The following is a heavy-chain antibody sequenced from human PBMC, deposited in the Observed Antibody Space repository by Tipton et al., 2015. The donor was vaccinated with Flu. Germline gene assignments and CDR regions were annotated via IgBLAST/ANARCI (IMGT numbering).Heavy chain of an antibody. CDR2: IYYSGST. CDR3: ARYPTVVTPFYWYFDL. J-gene: IGHJ2*01. D-gene: IGHD4-23*01. Sequence: LRLSCTVSGGSISSYYWSWTRQPPGKGLEWIGYIYYSGSTNYNPSLKSRVTISVDTSKNQFSLKLSSVTAADTAVYYCARYPTVVTPFYWYFDLWGRGTLVTVSS. CDR1: GGSISSYY. V-gene: IGHV4-59*01.